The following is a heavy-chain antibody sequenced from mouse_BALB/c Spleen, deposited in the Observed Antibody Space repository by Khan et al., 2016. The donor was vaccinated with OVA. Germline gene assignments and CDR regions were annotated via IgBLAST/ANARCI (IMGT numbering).Heavy chain of an antibody. CDR3: AASILCYYTVDY. J-gene: IGHJ4*01. CDR1: GYTFTSYW. CDR2: INPSTGYT. Sequence: QVQLQQPGAELAKPGASVKMSCKASGYTFTSYWMHWVKQRPGQGLEWIGYINPSTGYTEYNQQFKDKATLTTDESSSTAYMQRSSPTSDDTSVQYCAASILCYYTVDYWGQGTSVTVSS. V-gene: IGHV1-7*01. D-gene: IGHD6-1*01.